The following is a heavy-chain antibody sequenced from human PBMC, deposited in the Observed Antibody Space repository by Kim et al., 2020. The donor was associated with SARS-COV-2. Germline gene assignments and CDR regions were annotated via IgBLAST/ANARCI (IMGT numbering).Heavy chain of an antibody. V-gene: IGHV4-34*01. CDR3: ARGPIVAAGHGY. Sequence: SETLSLTCAVYGGSFSGYSWSWIRQPPGKGLEWIGETNHSGSTNYNPSLKSRVTISVDTSKNQFSLKLTSVTAADTAVYYCARGPIVAAGHGYWGQGTLVTVSS. J-gene: IGHJ4*02. D-gene: IGHD6-13*01. CDR2: TNHSGST. CDR1: GGSFSGYS.